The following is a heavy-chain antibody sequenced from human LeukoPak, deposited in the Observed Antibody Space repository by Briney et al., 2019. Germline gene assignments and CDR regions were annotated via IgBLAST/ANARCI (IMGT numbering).Heavy chain of an antibody. CDR1: GFTFTSYE. V-gene: IGHV3-48*03. D-gene: IGHD2-8*01. J-gene: IGHJ6*04. CDR2: ISSSGSTI. Sequence: GGSLRLSCAASGFTFTSYEMNWVRQAPGKGLEWVSYISSSGSTIYYADSVKGRFTISRDNAKNSLFLQINSLRPEDTAVYFCAKSPRAGNGIMDVWGKGTTVTVSS. CDR3: AKSPRAGNGIMDV.